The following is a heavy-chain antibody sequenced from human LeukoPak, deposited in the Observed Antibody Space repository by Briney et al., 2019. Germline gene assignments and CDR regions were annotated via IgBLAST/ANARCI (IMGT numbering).Heavy chain of an antibody. Sequence: PGGSLRLSCAASGFTFSDSAMHWVRQASGKGLEWVGRIKSKTDGGTTDYAAPVKGRFTISRDDSKNTLYLQMNSLKTEDTAVYYCTTASYYYGSGSSHVFDYWGQGTLVTVSS. J-gene: IGHJ4*02. V-gene: IGHV3-15*01. D-gene: IGHD3-10*01. CDR3: TTASYYYGSGSSHVFDY. CDR2: IKSKTDGGTT. CDR1: GFTFSDSA.